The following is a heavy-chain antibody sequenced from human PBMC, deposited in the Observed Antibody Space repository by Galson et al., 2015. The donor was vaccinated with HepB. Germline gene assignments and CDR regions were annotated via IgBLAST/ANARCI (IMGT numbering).Heavy chain of an antibody. V-gene: IGHV4-34*01. CDR3: ARGLLWFGEFFDY. Sequence: LSLTCAVYGGSFSGYYWSWIRQPPGKGLEWIGEINHSGSTNYNPSLKSRVTISVDTSKNQFSLKLSSVTATDTAVYYCARGLLWFGEFFDYWGQGTLVTVSS. J-gene: IGHJ4*02. CDR1: GGSFSGYY. D-gene: IGHD3-10*01. CDR2: INHSGST.